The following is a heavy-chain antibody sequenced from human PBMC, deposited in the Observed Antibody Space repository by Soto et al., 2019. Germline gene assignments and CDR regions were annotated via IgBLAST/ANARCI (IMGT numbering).Heavy chain of an antibody. CDR3: ANDSYRWYYYSGMDV. CDR2: ISYDGSNK. V-gene: IGHV3-30*18. D-gene: IGHD2-15*01. CDR1: GFTFSSYG. Sequence: QVQLVESGVGVVQPWRSLRLSCAASGFTFSSYGMHWVRQAPGKGREWVAVISYDGSNKYYADSVKGRFTISRDNSKNTLYLQMNILRAEDTAVAYGANDSYRWYYYSGMDVWGQGTTVTVSS. J-gene: IGHJ6*02.